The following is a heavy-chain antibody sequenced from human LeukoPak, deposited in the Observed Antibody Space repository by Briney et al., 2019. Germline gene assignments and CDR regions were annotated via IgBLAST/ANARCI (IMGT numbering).Heavy chain of an antibody. Sequence: PGRSLRLSCTASGFSFSDYGMHWVRQAPGKGLEWVAIIPYDGSDKYYADSVKGRFTISRDNSKNTLYLQMNSLRAEDTAVYYCARVIHPGWGQGTMVTVSS. J-gene: IGHJ3*01. CDR3: ARVIHPG. V-gene: IGHV3-30*03. CDR2: IPYDGSDK. CDR1: GFSFSDYG.